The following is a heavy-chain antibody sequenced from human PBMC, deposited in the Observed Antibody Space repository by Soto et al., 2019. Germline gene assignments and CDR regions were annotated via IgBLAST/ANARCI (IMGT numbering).Heavy chain of an antibody. Sequence: SETLSLTCTVSGGSIISYYWSWIRQPPGKGLEWIGYIYYSGSTNYNPSLKSRVTISVDTSKNQFSLKLSSVTAADTAVYYCARQYYDILTGSYYFDSWGQGTLVTVSS. V-gene: IGHV4-59*01. CDR1: GGSIISYY. D-gene: IGHD3-9*01. CDR2: IYYSGST. J-gene: IGHJ4*02. CDR3: ARQYYDILTGSYYFDS.